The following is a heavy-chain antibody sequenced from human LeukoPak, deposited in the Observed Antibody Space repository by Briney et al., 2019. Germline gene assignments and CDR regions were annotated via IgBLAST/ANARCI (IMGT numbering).Heavy chain of an antibody. D-gene: IGHD3-16*01. CDR3: AKGGGDNFLYYFDY. J-gene: IGHJ4*02. CDR1: GFTFDDYG. CDR2: IRGDGTST. V-gene: IGHV3-43*02. Sequence: GGPLRPSCAASGFTFDDYGMHWVRQAPGKGLEWVSLIRGDGTSTYYADSVKGRFTVSRDSSRNSLYLQMNSLTTEDTAFYYCAKGGGDNFLYYFDYWGQGILVTVSS.